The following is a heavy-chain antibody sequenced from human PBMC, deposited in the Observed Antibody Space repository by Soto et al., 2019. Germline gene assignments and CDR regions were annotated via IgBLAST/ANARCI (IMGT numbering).Heavy chain of an antibody. Sequence: EPLSLTGTVSGPSIRSYYWSWIRQPAGKGLGWIGRIYTSGSTNYDPSRKSRVTMSVGTSKNQFSLKLSSVTAADTVVYYCARYDILTGYYLDYWGQGTMVTVSS. D-gene: IGHD3-9*01. CDR3: ARYDILTGYYLDY. CDR2: IYTSGST. J-gene: IGHJ4*02. CDR1: GPSIRSYY. V-gene: IGHV4-4*07.